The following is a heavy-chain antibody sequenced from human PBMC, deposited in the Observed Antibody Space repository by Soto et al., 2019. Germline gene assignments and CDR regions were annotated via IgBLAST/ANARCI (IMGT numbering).Heavy chain of an antibody. CDR2: FYSGGTT. D-gene: IGHD6-19*01. CDR3: TTETSVAGTEIDY. J-gene: IGHJ4*02. CDR1: GFSVSSNS. V-gene: IGHV3-15*07. Sequence: SCAASGFSVSSNSMNWVRQAPRKGLEWVSVFYSGGTTDYAAPVKGRFTISRDDSKNTLYLQMNSLKTEDTAVYYCTTETSVAGTEIDYWGQGTLVTVSS.